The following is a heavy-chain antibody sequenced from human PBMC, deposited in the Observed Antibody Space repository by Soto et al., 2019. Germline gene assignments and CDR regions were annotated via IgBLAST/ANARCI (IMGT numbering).Heavy chain of an antibody. J-gene: IGHJ6*02. CDR3: ARDVYCSGGSCYPEGYYGMDV. Sequence: QVQLQESGPGLVKPSQTLSLTCTVSGGSISSGRYYWSWIRQHPGKGLEWIGYIYYSGSTYYNPSLKSRVTISVDTSKNQFSLKQTSVTAADTAVYYCARDVYCSGGSCYPEGYYGMDVWGQGTTVTVSS. V-gene: IGHV4-31*03. D-gene: IGHD2-15*01. CDR1: GGSISSGRYY. CDR2: IYYSGST.